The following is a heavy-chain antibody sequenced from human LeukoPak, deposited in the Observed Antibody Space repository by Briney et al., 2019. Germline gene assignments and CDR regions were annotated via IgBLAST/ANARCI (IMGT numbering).Heavy chain of an antibody. D-gene: IGHD3-3*01. CDR3: AKDPELRFLGVDY. Sequence: GGSLRLSCAASGCTFSSYEMNWVRQAPGKGLEWVSAISGSGGSTYYADSVKGRFTISRDNSKNTLYLQMNSLRAEDTAVYYCAKDPELRFLGVDYWGQGTLVTVSS. V-gene: IGHV3-23*01. CDR1: GCTFSSYE. J-gene: IGHJ4*02. CDR2: ISGSGGST.